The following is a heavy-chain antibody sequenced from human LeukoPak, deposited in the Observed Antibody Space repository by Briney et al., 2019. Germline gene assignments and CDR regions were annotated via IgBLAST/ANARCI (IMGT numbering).Heavy chain of an antibody. J-gene: IGHJ3*02. CDR1: GGSISSYY. CDR2: IYYSGST. CDR3: ARLRRTTVVTDAFDI. V-gene: IGHV4-59*08. D-gene: IGHD4-23*01. Sequence: SETLPLTCTVSGGSISSYYWSWIRQPPGKGLEWIGYIYYSGSTNYNPSLKSRVTISVDTSKNQFSLKLSSVTAADTAVYYCARLRRTTVVTDAFDIWGQGTMVTVSS.